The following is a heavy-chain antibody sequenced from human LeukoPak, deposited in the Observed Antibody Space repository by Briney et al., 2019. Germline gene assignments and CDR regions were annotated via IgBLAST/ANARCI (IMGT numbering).Heavy chain of an antibody. CDR1: GYTFATYG. D-gene: IGHD3-22*01. CDR3: ARRGGYDSSGYYDAFDI. J-gene: IGHJ3*02. Sequence: GASAKVSCKASGYTFATYGISWVRQAPGQGLEWMGGIIPIFGTANYAQKFQGRVTITADESTSTAYMELSSLRSEDTAVYYCARRGGYDSSGYYDAFDIWGQGTMVTVSS. V-gene: IGHV1-69*13. CDR2: IIPIFGTA.